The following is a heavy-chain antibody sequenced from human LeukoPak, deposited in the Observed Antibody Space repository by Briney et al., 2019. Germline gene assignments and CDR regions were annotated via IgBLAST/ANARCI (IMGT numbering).Heavy chain of an antibody. CDR3: AKGLSAYSYGIDS. CDR2: ISSGGGAT. D-gene: IGHD5-18*01. J-gene: IGHJ4*02. Sequence: GGSLRLSCAASAFTFSNYAMSWVRQAPGKGLEWVSAISSGGGATYYADSVKGRFTISRDISENTLYLQMNSLRAEDTAVYYCAKGLSAYSYGIDSWGQGTLVTVSS. V-gene: IGHV3-23*01. CDR1: AFTFSNYA.